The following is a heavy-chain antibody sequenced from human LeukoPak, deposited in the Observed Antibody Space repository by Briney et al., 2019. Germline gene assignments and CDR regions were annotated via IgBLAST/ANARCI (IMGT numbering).Heavy chain of an antibody. CDR2: ISYDGSNK. CDR3: AREVHSSGWAFDY. J-gene: IGHJ4*02. Sequence: HAGGSLRLSCAASGFTFSSYAMHWVRQAPGKGLEWVAVISYDGSNKYYADSVKGRFTISRDNSKNTLYLQMNSLRAEDTAVYYCAREVHSSGWAFDYWGQGALVTVSS. CDR1: GFTFSSYA. V-gene: IGHV3-30*04. D-gene: IGHD6-19*01.